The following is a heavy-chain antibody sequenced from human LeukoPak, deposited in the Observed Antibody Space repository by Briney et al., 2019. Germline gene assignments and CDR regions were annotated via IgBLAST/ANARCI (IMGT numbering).Heavy chain of an antibody. CDR1: GYTFTSYD. D-gene: IGHD6-6*01. V-gene: IGHV1-8*01. J-gene: IGHJ6*03. CDR3: ARVREYSSSYYYYHYYMDV. CDR2: MNPNSGNT. Sequence: ASVKVSCKASGYTFTSYDINWVRQATGQGLEWMGWMNPNSGNTGYAQKFQGRVTMTRNTSISTAYMELSSLRSEDTAVYYCARVREYSSSYYYYHYYMDVWGKGTTVTVSS.